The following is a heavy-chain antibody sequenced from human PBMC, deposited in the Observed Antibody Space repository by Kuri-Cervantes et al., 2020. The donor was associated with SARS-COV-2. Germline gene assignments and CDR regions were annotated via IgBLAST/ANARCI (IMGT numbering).Heavy chain of an antibody. CDR1: GFTFSSFS. CDR2: INWNGGST. V-gene: IGHV3-20*04. Sequence: GGSLRLSCAVSGFTFSSFSMNWVRQAPGKGLEWVSGINWNGGSTGYADSVKGRFTISRDNAKNSLYLQTNSLRAEDTALYYCARDGRAYSSSWQPSYYWGQGTLVTVSS. D-gene: IGHD6-13*01. CDR3: ARDGRAYSSSWQPSYY. J-gene: IGHJ4*02.